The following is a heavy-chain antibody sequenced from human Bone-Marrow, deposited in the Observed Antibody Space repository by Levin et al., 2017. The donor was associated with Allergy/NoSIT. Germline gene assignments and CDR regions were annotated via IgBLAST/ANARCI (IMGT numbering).Heavy chain of an antibody. CDR2: IRSKAYGGTT. D-gene: IGHD3-3*01. CDR3: TRDFYDFWSGYSYYFDY. V-gene: IGHV3-49*03. CDR1: GFTFGDYA. J-gene: IGHJ4*02. Sequence: GESLKISCTASGFTFGDYAMSWFRQAPGKGLEWVGFIRSKAYGGTTEYAASVKGRFTISRDDSKSIAYLQMNSLKTEDTAVYYCTRDFYDFWSGYSYYFDYWGQGTLVTVSS.